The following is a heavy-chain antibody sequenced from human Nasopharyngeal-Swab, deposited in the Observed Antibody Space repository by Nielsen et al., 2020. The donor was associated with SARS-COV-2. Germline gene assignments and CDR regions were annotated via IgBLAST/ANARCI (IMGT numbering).Heavy chain of an antibody. Sequence: GESLKISCAASGFTFRNYAMTWVRQAPGKGQEWVSGISGSGGSTYYADSVKGRFTISRDNSKNTLYLQMNSLRGEDTAVYYCAKGDLKWVQHKYAMDVWGQGTTVTVSS. D-gene: IGHD1-26*01. CDR2: ISGSGGST. V-gene: IGHV3-23*01. CDR3: AKGDLKWVQHKYAMDV. J-gene: IGHJ6*02. CDR1: GFTFRNYA.